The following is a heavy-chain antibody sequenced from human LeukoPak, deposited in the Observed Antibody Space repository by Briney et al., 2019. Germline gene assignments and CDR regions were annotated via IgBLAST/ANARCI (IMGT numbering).Heavy chain of an antibody. CDR2: TYYRSRWYI. CDR3: ARDQAGMGV. V-gene: IGHV6-1*01. J-gene: IGHJ6*02. CDR1: GDSVSSNIAA. Sequence: SQTLSLTCAISGDSVSSNIAAWNWIRQSPSRGLEWLGRTYYRSRWYIDYAASVKSRLIINPDTSKNQFSLQLNSVTPEDTGVYYCARDQAGMGVWGQGTTVTVSS.